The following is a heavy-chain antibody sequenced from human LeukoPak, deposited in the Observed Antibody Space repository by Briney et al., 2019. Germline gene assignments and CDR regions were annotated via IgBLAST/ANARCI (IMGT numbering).Heavy chain of an antibody. D-gene: IGHD5-12*01. CDR2: IYYSGST. CDR1: GGPISSNSYF. Sequence: PSETLSLTCTVSGGPISSNSYFCGWIRQPPGKGLEWIRSIYYSGSTYYNPSLKSRVTISVDTSKNQFSLKLSSVTAADTAVYYCASGYNGLDFWGQGTLVTVSS. V-gene: IGHV4-39*01. CDR3: ASGYNGLDF. J-gene: IGHJ4*02.